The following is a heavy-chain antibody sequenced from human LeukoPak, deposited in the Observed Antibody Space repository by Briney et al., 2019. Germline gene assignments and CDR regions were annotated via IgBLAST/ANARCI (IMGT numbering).Heavy chain of an antibody. J-gene: IGHJ4*02. D-gene: IGHD3-22*01. CDR1: GFTFSSYN. V-gene: IGHV3-48*01. CDR3: ARDGSGYYGDFDY. Sequence: GGSLRLSCAVSGFTFSSYNMNWVRQAPGKGLEWVSYISSSSSTTYYADSVKGRFTISRDNAKNSLYLHMNSLRAEDTAVYYCARDGSGYYGDFDYWGQGTLVTVSS. CDR2: ISSSSSTT.